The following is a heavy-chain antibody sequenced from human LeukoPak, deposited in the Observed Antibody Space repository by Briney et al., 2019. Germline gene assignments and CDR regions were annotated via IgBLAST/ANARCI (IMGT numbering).Heavy chain of an antibody. CDR3: AKGRAGMVRGICDY. D-gene: IGHD3-10*01. CDR1: GFTFSSYG. J-gene: IGHJ4*02. CDR2: IRSDGSIK. V-gene: IGHV3-30*02. Sequence: SGGSLRLSCAASGFTFSSYGMHWVRQAPGKGLDWVAFIRSDGSIKYYADSVKGRFTISRDNSKNTLYLQMNSLRAEDTAVYYCAKGRAGMVRGICDYWGQGTLVTVSS.